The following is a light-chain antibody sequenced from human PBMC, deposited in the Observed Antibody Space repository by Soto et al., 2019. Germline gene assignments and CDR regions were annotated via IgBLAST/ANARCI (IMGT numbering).Light chain of an antibody. CDR2: GAS. V-gene: IGKV3-15*01. Sequence: EIVMTQSPATLSVSPGERATLSCRASQSVSSNLAWYQQKPGQAPRLLIYGASTRATGIPARFSGSGSGTEFTLTISSLQSEHFAVYYRQQYNNWPPITFGQGTRLEIK. CDR1: QSVSSN. J-gene: IGKJ5*01. CDR3: QQYNNWPPIT.